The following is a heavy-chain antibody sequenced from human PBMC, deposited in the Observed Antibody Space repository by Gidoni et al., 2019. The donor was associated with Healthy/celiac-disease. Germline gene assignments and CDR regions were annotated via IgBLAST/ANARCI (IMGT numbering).Heavy chain of an antibody. CDR1: GFTFSSYA. CDR3: AKDIVATMIVGEDHLRNDY. J-gene: IGHJ4*02. Sequence: EVQLLESGGGLVQPGGSLRLSCAASGFTFSSYAIGWVRQAPGKGLEWVSAISGSGGSTYYADSVKGRFTISRDNSKNTLYLQMNSLRAEDTAVYYCAKDIVATMIVGEDHLRNDYWGQGTLVTVSS. D-gene: IGHD5-12*01. CDR2: ISGSGGST. V-gene: IGHV3-23*01.